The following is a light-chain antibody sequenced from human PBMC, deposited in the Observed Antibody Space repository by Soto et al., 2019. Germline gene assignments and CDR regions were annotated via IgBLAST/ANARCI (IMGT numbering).Light chain of an antibody. CDR1: QGIRND. CDR3: QQYNSYWT. Sequence: DIQMTQSASSLSASVGDRVTVTCRASQGIRNDLGWYQQKPGKAPKLLIYDASSLESGVPSRFSGSGSGTEFTLTISSLQPDDFATYYCQQYNSYWTFGQGTKV. V-gene: IGKV1-17*01. J-gene: IGKJ1*01. CDR2: DAS.